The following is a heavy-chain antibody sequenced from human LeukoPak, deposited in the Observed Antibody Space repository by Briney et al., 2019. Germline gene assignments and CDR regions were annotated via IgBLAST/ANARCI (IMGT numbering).Heavy chain of an antibody. V-gene: IGHV3-21*01. CDR1: GFTFSSYS. CDR2: ISSSSSYI. CDR3: ARDHSVLRFLEWLSPTDFAC. J-gene: IGHJ4*02. Sequence: GGSLRLSCAASGFTFSSYSMNSVRQAPGKGLERVSSISSSSSYIYYADSVKGRFTISRDNAKNSLYLQMNSLRAEDTAVYSCARDHSVLRFLEWLSPTDFACWGQGTLVTVSS. D-gene: IGHD3-3*01.